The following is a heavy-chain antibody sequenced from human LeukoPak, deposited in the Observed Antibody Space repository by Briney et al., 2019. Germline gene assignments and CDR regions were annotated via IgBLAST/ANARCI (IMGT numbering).Heavy chain of an antibody. CDR2: ISSSGSTI. V-gene: IGHV3-48*03. D-gene: IGHD6-19*01. Sequence: GGSLRLSCAASGFTFSSYEMNWVRQAPGKGLEWVSYISSSGSTIYYADSVKGRFTISRGNAKNSLYLQMNSLRAEDTAVYYCARDGEQWLVMSAFDIWGQGTMVTVSS. J-gene: IGHJ3*02. CDR1: GFTFSSYE. CDR3: ARDGEQWLVMSAFDI.